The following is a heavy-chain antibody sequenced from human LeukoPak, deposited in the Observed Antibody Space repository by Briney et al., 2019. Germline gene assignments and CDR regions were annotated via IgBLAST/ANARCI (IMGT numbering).Heavy chain of an antibody. CDR3: TRDRVTVPAFDS. V-gene: IGHV3-49*04. D-gene: IGHD2-21*02. CDR1: GFTFSNAW. CDR2: IRSKVYGGTT. Sequence: GGSLRLSCAASGFTFSNAWMSWVRQAPGKGLEWIGFIRSKVYGGTTDYAASVKGRFTISRDDSRSIAYLQMNSLKIEDTAVYYCTRDRVTVPAFDSWGQGTLVTVSS. J-gene: IGHJ4*02.